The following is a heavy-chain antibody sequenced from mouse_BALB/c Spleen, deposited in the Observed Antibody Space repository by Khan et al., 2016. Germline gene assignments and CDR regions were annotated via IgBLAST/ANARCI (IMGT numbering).Heavy chain of an antibody. D-gene: IGHD2-1*01. CDR3: TRKGIFYGNYDFDS. J-gene: IGHJ2*01. CDR2: IDPETGGT. Sequence: QVQLQQSGAELVRPGASVTLSCKASGYTFSDYEMHWVKQTPVHGLEWIGAIDPETGGTAYNQKFKGQATLTAGRSSSTVYMELRSLTSEDSAVYYWTRKGIFYGNYDFDSWGQGTTLTVSS. V-gene: IGHV1-15*01. CDR1: GYTFSDYE.